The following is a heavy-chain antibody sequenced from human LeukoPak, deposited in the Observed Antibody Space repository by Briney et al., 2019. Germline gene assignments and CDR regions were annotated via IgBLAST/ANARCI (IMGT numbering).Heavy chain of an antibody. V-gene: IGHV3-48*01. J-gene: IGHJ4*02. CDR2: ISSSSSTI. CDR3: ARVDYYYGSGGYFHLFDY. D-gene: IGHD3-10*01. CDR1: GFTFSSYS. Sequence: RGSLRLSCAASGFTFSSYSMNWVRQAPGKGLEWVSYISSSSSTIYYADSVKGRFTISRDNAKNSLYLQMNSLRAEDTAVYYCARVDYYYGSGGYFHLFDYWGQGTLVTVSS.